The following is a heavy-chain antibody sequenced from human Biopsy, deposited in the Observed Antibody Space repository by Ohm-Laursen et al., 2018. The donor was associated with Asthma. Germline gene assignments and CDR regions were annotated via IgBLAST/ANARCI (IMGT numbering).Heavy chain of an antibody. CDR1: GVSIRSSY. CDR2: IHYSGST. CDR3: AGFCSGGNCPDH. Sequence: PSETLSLTCTVSGVSIRSSYWTWIRPPPGKGLEWIGNIHYSGSTYSNPSLKSRVTISVDTSKKQISLRLSSVIAADTAVYYCAGFCSGGNCPDHWGQGTLVTVSS. D-gene: IGHD2-15*01. V-gene: IGHV4-59*01. J-gene: IGHJ4*02.